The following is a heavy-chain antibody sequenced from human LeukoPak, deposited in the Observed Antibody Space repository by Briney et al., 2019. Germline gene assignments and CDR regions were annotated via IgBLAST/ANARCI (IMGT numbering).Heavy chain of an antibody. CDR1: GFNFSNYW. V-gene: IGHV3-7*01. CDR2: INQDGGKK. CDR3: AKETASDFGGAVDY. D-gene: IGHD3-10*01. Sequence: GGSLRLSCGASGFNFSNYWMTWVRQAPGKGLEWVANINQDGGKKNYVDSVKGRFTIFRDNTESSVYLQMNSLRAEDTAVYYCAKETASDFGGAVDYWGQGTLVTVSS. J-gene: IGHJ4*02.